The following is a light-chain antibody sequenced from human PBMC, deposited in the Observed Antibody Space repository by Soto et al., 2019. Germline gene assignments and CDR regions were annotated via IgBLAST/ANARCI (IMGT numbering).Light chain of an antibody. J-gene: IGLJ2*01. Sequence: QSALTQPRSVSGSPGQSLTISCTGASSDVGSYNSVSWYQLYPGKAPKLMIYDVTKRPSGVPDRFSGSKSGNTASLTISGLQAADEADYYCCSYAGNYILVFGGGTKLTVL. V-gene: IGLV2-11*01. CDR2: DVT. CDR1: SSDVGSYNS. CDR3: CSYAGNYILV.